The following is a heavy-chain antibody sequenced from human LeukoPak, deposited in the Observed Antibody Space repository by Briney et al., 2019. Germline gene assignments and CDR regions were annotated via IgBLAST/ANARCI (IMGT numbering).Heavy chain of an antibody. D-gene: IGHD3-10*01. CDR1: GGSIRSSSYY. V-gene: IGHV4-39*07. CDR3: ARAYYGSGRPFDY. CDR2: IYYTGST. Sequence: SETLSLTCTVSGGSIRSSSYYWGWIRQPPGKGLEWIGSIYYTGSTYHNPSLKSRVTISVDTSNNQFSLKLSSVTAADTAVYYCARAYYGSGRPFDYWGQGTLVTVSS. J-gene: IGHJ4*02.